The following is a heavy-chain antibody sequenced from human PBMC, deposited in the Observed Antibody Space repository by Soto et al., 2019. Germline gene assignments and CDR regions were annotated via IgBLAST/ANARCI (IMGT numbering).Heavy chain of an antibody. V-gene: IGHV1-2*02. CDR2: IGPESGAT. Sequence: ASVKVSCKASGYTFTGHYIHWVRQAPEQGPEWMGEIGPESGATRYAQKFQGRVTMTRDMSITTIYMELNNLSPDDTAVYYCGRGRSGQIVVFYWGQGTPVTVS. CDR1: GYTFTGHY. J-gene: IGHJ4*02. CDR3: GRGRSGQIVVFY. D-gene: IGHD3-22*01.